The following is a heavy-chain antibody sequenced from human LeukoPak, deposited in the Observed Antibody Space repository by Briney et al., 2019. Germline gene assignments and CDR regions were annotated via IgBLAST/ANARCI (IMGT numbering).Heavy chain of an antibody. D-gene: IGHD2-21*02. Sequence: AGGSLRLSCAASGFTFSSYSMNWVRQAPGKGLEWVSSVSSSSSYIYYADSVKGRFTISRDNAKNSLYLQMNSLRAEDTAVYYCASGGGYCGGDCYYYWGQGTLVTVPS. CDR1: GFTFSSYS. V-gene: IGHV3-21*01. CDR2: VSSSSSYI. CDR3: ASGGGYCGGDCYYY. J-gene: IGHJ4*02.